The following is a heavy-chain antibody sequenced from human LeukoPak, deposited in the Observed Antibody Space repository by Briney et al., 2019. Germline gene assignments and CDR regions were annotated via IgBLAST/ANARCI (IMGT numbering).Heavy chain of an antibody. D-gene: IGHD5-24*01. CDR1: GGSFSRY. CDR3: ARGATISETGYFDF. CDR2: IDHRGDT. J-gene: IGHJ4*03. V-gene: IGHV4-34*01. Sequence: PSETLSLTCAVYGGSFSRYWSWIRQSPGKGLEWIAEIDHRGDTNYNPSVKSRVTISVDASKNQFSLKVRSLSAADTAAYYCARGATISETGYFDFWGQGTLVTVSS.